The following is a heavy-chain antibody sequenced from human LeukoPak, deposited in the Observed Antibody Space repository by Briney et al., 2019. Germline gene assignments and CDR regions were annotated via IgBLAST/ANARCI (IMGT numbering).Heavy chain of an antibody. CDR3: AKLNLGEMAYFDS. D-gene: IGHD3-16*01. V-gene: IGHV3-23*01. Sequence: PGGSLRLSCAASGSIFSSYVMGWVRQAPGKGLEWVSSISVGGGDTFASDSVKGRFTITRENSKNTLYLQMTGLRVEDTAVYFCAKLNLGEMAYFDSWGQGTLVTVSS. CDR1: GSIFSSYV. CDR2: ISVGGGDT. J-gene: IGHJ4*02.